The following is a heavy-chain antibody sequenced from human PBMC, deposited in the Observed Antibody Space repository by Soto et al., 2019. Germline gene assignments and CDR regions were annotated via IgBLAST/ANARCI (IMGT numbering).Heavy chain of an antibody. Sequence: SETLSLTCTVSGGSISSGGYYWSWIRQHPGKGLEWIWYIYYSGSTYYNPSLKSRVTVSVDTSKNQFSLKLSSVTAADTAVYYCARVGERDCSSTSCYRAGYYGMDVWGQGTTVTVSS. CDR2: IYYSGST. J-gene: IGHJ6*02. V-gene: IGHV4-31*03. CDR1: GGSISSGGYY. D-gene: IGHD2-2*02. CDR3: ARVGERDCSSTSCYRAGYYGMDV.